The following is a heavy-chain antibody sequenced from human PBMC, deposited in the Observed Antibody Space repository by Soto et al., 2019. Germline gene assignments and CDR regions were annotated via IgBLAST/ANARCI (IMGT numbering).Heavy chain of an antibody. Sequence: GGSLRLSCAASGFTFSSYAMSWVRQAPGKGLEWVSAISGSGGSTYYADSVKGRFTISRDNSKNTLYLQMNSLRAEDTAAYYCEKDQLAWPYFDYWSQGTLVTVSS. CDR1: GFTFSSYA. CDR3: EKDQLAWPYFDY. CDR2: ISGSGGST. J-gene: IGHJ4*02. D-gene: IGHD6-13*01. V-gene: IGHV3-23*01.